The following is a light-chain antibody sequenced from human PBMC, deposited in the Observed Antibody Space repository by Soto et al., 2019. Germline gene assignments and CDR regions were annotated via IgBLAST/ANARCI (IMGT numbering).Light chain of an antibody. CDR2: DAS. CDR3: QQYNSYSWT. V-gene: IGKV1-5*01. J-gene: IGKJ1*01. CDR1: QSISSW. Sequence: DLQMSPSPSTLSASVGGRFPITSRASQSISSWLAWYQQKPGKAPKLLIYDASSLESGVPSRFSGSGSGTEFTLTISSLQPDDFATYYCQQYNSYSWTFGEGTKVDIK.